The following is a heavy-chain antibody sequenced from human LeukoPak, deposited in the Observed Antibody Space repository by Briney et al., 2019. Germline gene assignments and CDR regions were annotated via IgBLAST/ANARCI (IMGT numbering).Heavy chain of an antibody. V-gene: IGHV3-53*01. CDR3: ARGGTFPIFDY. D-gene: IGHD2-15*01. J-gene: IGHJ4*02. CDR1: GFTVSSNY. CDR2: IYSGGST. Sequence: GGSLRLSCAASGFTVSSNYMSWVRQAPGKGLEWVSVIYSGGSTYYSDSVKGRFTISRDNSKNTLYLQMNSLRAEDTAVYYCARGGTFPIFDYWGQGTLVTVSS.